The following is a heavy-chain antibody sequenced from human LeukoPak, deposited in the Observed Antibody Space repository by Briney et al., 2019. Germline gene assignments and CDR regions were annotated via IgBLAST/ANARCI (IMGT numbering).Heavy chain of an antibody. J-gene: IGHJ4*02. V-gene: IGHV3-48*03. CDR2: ISTSGSTM. CDR1: GFTFSSYE. Sequence: GGSLRLSCAASGFTFSSYEMNWVRQAPGKGLEGISYISTSGSTMYYADSVKGRFTISRDNAKNALYLQLNSLRAEDTAVYYCARDWSYYFDYWGQGTLVTVSS. CDR3: ARDWSYYFDY. D-gene: IGHD1-26*01.